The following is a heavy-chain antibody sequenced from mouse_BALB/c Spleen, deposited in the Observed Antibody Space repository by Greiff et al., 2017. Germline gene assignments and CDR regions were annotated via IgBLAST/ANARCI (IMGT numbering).Heavy chain of an antibody. J-gene: IGHJ4*01. CDR1: GFTFNTYA. CDR2: IRSKSNNYAT. Sequence: EVQLVESGGGLVQPKGSLKLSCAVSGFTFNTYAMNWVRQAPGKGLEWVARIRSKSNNYATYYADSVKDRFTISRDDSQSMLYLQMNKLKTEDTAMYYCVREGDGTHMDYWGQGTSVTVSS. D-gene: IGHD2-1*01. CDR3: VREGDGTHMDY. V-gene: IGHV10-1*02.